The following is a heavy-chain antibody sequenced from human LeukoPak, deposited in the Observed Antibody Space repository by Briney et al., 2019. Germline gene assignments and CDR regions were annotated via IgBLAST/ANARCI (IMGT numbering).Heavy chain of an antibody. V-gene: IGHV4-59*08. J-gene: IGHJ4*02. Sequence: PSETLSLSCTVSGGTISSYYWSWVRHPPGKGLEWIGYIYSSGRTNYNPSLKSRVTMSVDTSKTQISLKLSSVAAADTAVYYFARLSVAALGGGYYFDSWGQGTLVTVSS. CDR3: ARLSVAALGGGYYFDS. CDR2: IYSSGRT. CDR1: GGTISSYY. D-gene: IGHD5-18*01.